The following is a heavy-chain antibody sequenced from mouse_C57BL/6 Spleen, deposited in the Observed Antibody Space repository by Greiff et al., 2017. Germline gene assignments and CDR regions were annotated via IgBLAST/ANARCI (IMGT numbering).Heavy chain of an antibody. CDR3: ARRGTTVHFDY. CDR2: ISYDGSN. V-gene: IGHV3-6*01. D-gene: IGHD1-1*01. Sequence: EVQLQQSGPGLVKPSQSLSLTCSVTGYSITSGYYWNWIRQFPGNKLEWMGYISYDGSNNYNPSLKNRISITRDTSKNQFFLKLNSVTTEDTATYYCARRGTTVHFDYWGQGTTLTVSS. CDR1: GYSITSGYY. J-gene: IGHJ2*01.